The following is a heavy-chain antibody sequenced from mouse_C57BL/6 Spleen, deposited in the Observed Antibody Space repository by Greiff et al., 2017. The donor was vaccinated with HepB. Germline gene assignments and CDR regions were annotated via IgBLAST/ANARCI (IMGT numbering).Heavy chain of an antibody. V-gene: IGHV1-55*01. CDR2: IYPGSGST. J-gene: IGHJ2*01. D-gene: IGHD1-1*01. CDR3: ARDYGSSHYFDY. CDR1: GYTFTSYW. Sequence: QVQLQQPGAELVKPGASVKMSCKASGYTFTSYWITWVKQRPGQGLEWIGEIYPGSGSTNYNEKFKSKATLTVDTSSSTAYMQLSSLTSEDSAVYYCARDYGSSHYFDYWGQGTTLTVSS.